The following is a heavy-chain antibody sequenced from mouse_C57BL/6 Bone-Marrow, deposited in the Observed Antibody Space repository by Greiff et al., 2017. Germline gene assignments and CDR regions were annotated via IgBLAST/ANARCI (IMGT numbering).Heavy chain of an antibody. V-gene: IGHV1-26*01. D-gene: IGHD1-1*01. CDR1: GYTFTDYY. J-gene: IGHJ2*01. CDR3: AREYYGSSYVDY. CDR2: INPNNGGT. Sequence: VQLQQSGPELVKPGASVKISCKASGYTFTDYYMNWVKQSHGKSLEWIGDINPNNGGTSYNQKFKGKATLTVDKSSTTAYMELRSLTSEDSAVYYCAREYYGSSYVDYWGQGTTLTVSS.